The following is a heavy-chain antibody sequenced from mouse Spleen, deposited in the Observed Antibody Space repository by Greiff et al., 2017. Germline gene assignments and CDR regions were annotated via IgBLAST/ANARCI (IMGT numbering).Heavy chain of an antibody. CDR2: IWSDGST. J-gene: IGHJ4*01. V-gene: IGHV2-6-1*01. D-gene: IGHD1-1*01. Sequence: VNLVESGPGLVAPSQSLSITCTISGFSLTSYGVHWVRQPPGKGLEWLVVIWSDGSTTYNSALKSRLSISKDNSKSQVFLKVNSLQADDTAMYYCARHCYTGAMDYWGQGTSVTVSS. CDR3: ARHCYTGAMDY. CDR1: GFSLTSYG.